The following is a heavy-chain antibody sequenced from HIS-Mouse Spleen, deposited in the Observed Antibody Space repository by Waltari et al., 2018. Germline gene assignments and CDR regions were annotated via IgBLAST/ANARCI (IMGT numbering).Heavy chain of an antibody. CDR3: ARVYSSSWRGFDY. CDR1: GYTFTGYY. CDR2: VNPNSGGT. J-gene: IGHJ4*02. D-gene: IGHD6-6*01. V-gene: IGHV1-2*02. Sequence: QVQLVQSGAEVKKPGASVKVSCKASGYTFTGYYMHWVRQAPGQGLEWMGWVNPNSGGTNYAQKFQGRVTMTRETSISTAYMELSRLRSDDTAVYYCARVYSSSWRGFDYWGQGTLVTVSS.